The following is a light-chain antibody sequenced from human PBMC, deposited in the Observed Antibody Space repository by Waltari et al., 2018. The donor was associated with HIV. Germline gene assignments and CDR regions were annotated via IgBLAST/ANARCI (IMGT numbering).Light chain of an antibody. CDR1: QSVSSY. J-gene: IGKJ5*01. CDR3: HQRSNWPIT. Sequence: EIVLTQSPATLSLSPGERATLPCRASQSVSSYLAGYQQKPGQAPRLLIYGASSRATGIPARFSGSGSGTDFTLTISSLEPGDFGVYYCHQRSNWPITFGQGTRLEIK. V-gene: IGKV3-11*01. CDR2: GAS.